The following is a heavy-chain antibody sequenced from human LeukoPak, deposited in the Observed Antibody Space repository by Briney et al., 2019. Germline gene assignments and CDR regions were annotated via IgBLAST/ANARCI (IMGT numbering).Heavy chain of an antibody. CDR2: MNPNSGNT. J-gene: IGHJ4*02. V-gene: IGHV1-8*01. Sequence: ASVKVSCKASGYTFTSYDINWVRQATGQGLEWMGWMNPNSGNTGYAQKFQGRVTMTRNTSISTAYMELSSLRSEDTAVYYCAKVYYYDSSGYYYVSNQIDYWGQGTLVTVSS. CDR3: AKVYYYDSSGYYYVSNQIDY. CDR1: GYTFTSYD. D-gene: IGHD3-22*01.